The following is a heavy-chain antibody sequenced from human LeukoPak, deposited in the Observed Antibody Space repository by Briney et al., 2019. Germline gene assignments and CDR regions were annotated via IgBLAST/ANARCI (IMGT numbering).Heavy chain of an antibody. V-gene: IGHV4-59*01. J-gene: IGHJ4*02. CDR1: GFTFSSYS. CDR2: ISYSGST. CDR3: AIPGGGEGRHYFDY. Sequence: GSLRLSCAASGFTFSSYSMNWIRQPPGKGLEYIGYISYSGSTNYNPSLKSRVTISADTSKNQFSLKLSSVTAADTAVYYCAIPGGGEGRHYFDYWGQGILVTVSS. D-gene: IGHD2-21*01.